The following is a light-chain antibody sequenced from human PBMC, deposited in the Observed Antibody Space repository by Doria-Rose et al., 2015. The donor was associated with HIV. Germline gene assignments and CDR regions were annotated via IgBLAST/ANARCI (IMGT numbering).Light chain of an antibody. CDR2: DGS. CDR3: HEYGTSRT. CDR1: QSFSSTY. V-gene: IGKV3-20*01. J-gene: IGKJ1*01. Sequence: TQSPGTLSLSPGERATLSCRASQSFSSTYLAWYQQKLGQAPSLLIYDGSTRATGIPDRLSASGSVTDFTLAINRLEPEDFALYDCHEYGTSRTSGQGTKVEI.